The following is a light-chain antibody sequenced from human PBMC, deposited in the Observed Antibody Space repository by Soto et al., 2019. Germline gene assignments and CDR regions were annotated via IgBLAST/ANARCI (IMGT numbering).Light chain of an antibody. CDR1: SSDVGGHNY. J-gene: IGLJ2*01. CDR3: SSYTTSSTLV. V-gene: IGLV2-14*01. CDR2: DVS. Sequence: QSALTQPASVSGSPGQSITISCTGTSSDVGGHNYVSWYQQHPGKAPKLMIYDVSNRPSGVSNRFSGSKSGNTASLTISGPQAEDEGDYYCSSYTTSSTLVFGGGTKLTVL.